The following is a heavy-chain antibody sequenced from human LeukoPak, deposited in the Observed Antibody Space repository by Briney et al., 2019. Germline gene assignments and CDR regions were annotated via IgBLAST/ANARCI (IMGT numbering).Heavy chain of an antibody. D-gene: IGHD3-16*02. CDR2: IDSNGGPT. V-gene: IGHV3-64*01. CDR1: GFTFSSYA. Sequence: QTGGSLRLSCAASGFTFSSYAMHWVRQAPGKGLEYVSAIDSNGGPTYYANSVKGRFTISRDNSKNTLYLQMGSLRAEDMAVYYCARVLAGYPDAFDIWGQGTMVTVSS. J-gene: IGHJ3*02. CDR3: ARVLAGYPDAFDI.